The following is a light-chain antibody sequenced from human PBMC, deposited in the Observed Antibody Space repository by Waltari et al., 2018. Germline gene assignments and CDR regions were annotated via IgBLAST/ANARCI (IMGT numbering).Light chain of an antibody. CDR2: GAS. CDR1: RDIRHF. CDR3: QQYHSYPPT. J-gene: IGKJ3*01. V-gene: IGKV1-16*02. Sequence: DIQMNQSPSSLSASVGDRVTLTCRASRDIRHFFGWFQQKPGKAPKSLIYGASRLQSGVPSKFSGSGSGTDFTLTITSLQPEDFATYYCQQYHSYPPTFGPGTKVDVK.